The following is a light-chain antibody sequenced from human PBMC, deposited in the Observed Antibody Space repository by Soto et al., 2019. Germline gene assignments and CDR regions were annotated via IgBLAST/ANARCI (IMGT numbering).Light chain of an antibody. J-gene: IGKJ3*01. V-gene: IGKV3-20*01. CDR1: QSVSSSY. Sequence: EIVLTQSPGTLSLSPGARATLSCRASQSVSSSYLAWYQQKPGQAPMLLIYGASSRATGIPDRFSGSGSGTDFTLTIRRMEPEDFAVYYCQQYGSSPFTFGPGTKVDIK. CDR3: QQYGSSPFT. CDR2: GAS.